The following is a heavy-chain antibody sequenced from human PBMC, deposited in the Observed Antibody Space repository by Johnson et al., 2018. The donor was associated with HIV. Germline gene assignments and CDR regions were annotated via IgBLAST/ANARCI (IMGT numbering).Heavy chain of an antibody. Sequence: QVQVVESGGGVVQPGRSLRLSCAASGFTFSSYGMHWVRQAPGKGLEWVAVISYDGKNTYYADSVQGRFTISRDKSKNTMYLQMNSLRDEDTAVYHCAKERLLHDAFDFWGQGTMVTVSS. CDR3: AKERLLHDAFDF. V-gene: IGHV3-30*18. CDR1: GFTFSSYG. CDR2: ISYDGKNT. J-gene: IGHJ3*01. D-gene: IGHD5-18*01.